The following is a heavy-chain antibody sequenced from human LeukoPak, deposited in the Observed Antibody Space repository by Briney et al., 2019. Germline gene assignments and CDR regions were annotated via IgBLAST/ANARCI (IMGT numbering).Heavy chain of an antibody. CDR1: GFTVSSNY. CDR3: ASSPRGLGYCSSTSCPDY. CDR2: IYSGGST. Sequence: GGSLRLSCAASGFTVSSNYMSWVRQAPGKGLEWVSVIYSGGSTYYADSVKGRFTISRDNSKNTLYLQMNSLRAEDTAVYYCASSPRGLGYCSSTSCPDYWGQGTLVTVSS. V-gene: IGHV3-53*01. J-gene: IGHJ4*02. D-gene: IGHD2-2*01.